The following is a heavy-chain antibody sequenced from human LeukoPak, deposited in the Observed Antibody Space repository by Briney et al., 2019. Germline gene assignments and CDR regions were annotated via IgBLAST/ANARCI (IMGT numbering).Heavy chain of an antibody. Sequence: PGGSLGLSCAASGFTFRNYSMNWVRQAPGKGLEWVSAITSTGSQIFYADSVKGRFTISRDNSKNTLYLQMNSLRAEDAAVYYCAKGPLIEVAGTTWDYWGQGTLVTVSS. D-gene: IGHD6-19*01. V-gene: IGHV3-21*04. CDR2: ITSTGSQI. CDR3: AKGPLIEVAGTTWDY. J-gene: IGHJ4*02. CDR1: GFTFRNYS.